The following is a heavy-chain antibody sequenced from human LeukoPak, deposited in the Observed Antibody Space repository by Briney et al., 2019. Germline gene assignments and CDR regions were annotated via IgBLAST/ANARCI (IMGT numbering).Heavy chain of an antibody. D-gene: IGHD1-26*01. CDR1: GGLISRIEYY. V-gene: IGHV4-30-4*01. CDR2: IFHTGTT. CDR3: ASVSVWELATHTGGSFDY. J-gene: IGHJ4*02. Sequence: SETLSLTCTVSGGLISRIEYYWGWVRQSPVKGLEWLGHIFHTGTTLYSPHLNNRLTVSVDSSKNQFSLTLNSVTAADTAVYYCASVSVWELATHTGGSFDYWGRGILVTVSS.